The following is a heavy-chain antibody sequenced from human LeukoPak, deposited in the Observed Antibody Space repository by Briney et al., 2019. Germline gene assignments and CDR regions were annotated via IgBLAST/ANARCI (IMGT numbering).Heavy chain of an antibody. D-gene: IGHD2-15*01. CDR2: IIPILGIA. CDR1: GGTFSSYA. V-gene: IGHV1-69*04. Sequence: ASVKVSCKASGGTFSSYAISWVRQAPGQGLERMGRIIPILGIANYAQKFQGRVTITADKSTSTAYMELSSLRSEDTAVYYCARDLGYSVPYYFDYWGQGTLVTVSS. CDR3: ARDLGYSVPYYFDY. J-gene: IGHJ4*02.